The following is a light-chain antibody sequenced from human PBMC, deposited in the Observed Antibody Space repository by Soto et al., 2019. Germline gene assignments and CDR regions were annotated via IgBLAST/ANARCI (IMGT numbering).Light chain of an antibody. J-gene: IGLJ1*01. Sequence: QSALTQPASVSGSPGQSITISCTGTSSDVGGYNYVSWYQQHPGDAPKLMIYHVTNRPSGVSNRFSGSKSGNTASLTISGLQAEDEADDYCSSYTSSTAYIFGTGTKLTVL. CDR3: SSYTSSTAYI. CDR1: SSDVGGYNY. V-gene: IGLV2-14*03. CDR2: HVT.